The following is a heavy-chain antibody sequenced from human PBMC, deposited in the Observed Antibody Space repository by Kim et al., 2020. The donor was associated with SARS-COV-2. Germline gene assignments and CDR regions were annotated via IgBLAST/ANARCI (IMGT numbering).Heavy chain of an antibody. V-gene: IGHV4-34*01. D-gene: IGHD3-10*01. J-gene: IGHJ5*02. CDR1: GGSFSGYY. Sequence: SETLSLTCAVYGGSFSGYYWSWIRQPPGKGLEWIGEINHSGSTNYNPSLKSRVTISVDTSKNQFSLKLSSVTAADTAVYYCARGHLTMVRRVSEGWFDPWGQGTLVTVSS. CDR3: ARGHLTMVRRVSEGWFDP. CDR2: INHSGST.